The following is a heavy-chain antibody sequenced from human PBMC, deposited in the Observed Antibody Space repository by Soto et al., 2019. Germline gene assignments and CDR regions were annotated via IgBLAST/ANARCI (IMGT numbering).Heavy chain of an antibody. Sequence: QVKPVQSGAEVKKPGASVKVSCRASGYTLNNFAIHWVRQAPGQRLEWMGWINPGKDNTKYSQRFQGRVTLTRYTAASTDYMELRSLKTHQTTEYYRPQELEYPFDPRCQGTQVTASS. CDR3: PQELEYPFDP. J-gene: IGHJ5*02. CDR2: INPGKDNT. CDR1: GYTLNNFA. V-gene: IGHV1-3*01. D-gene: IGHD1-7*01.